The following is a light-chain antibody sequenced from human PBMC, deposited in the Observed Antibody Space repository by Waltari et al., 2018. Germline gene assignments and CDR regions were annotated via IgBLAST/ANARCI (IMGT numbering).Light chain of an antibody. CDR2: NAS. CDR1: QRIGSW. CDR3: LQSSSTPFT. Sequence: DIQMTQSPSSLSASVGDIVTITCRASQRIGSWLDWYQQKPGKAPKLMIYNASNLQSGVPSRFGGSGSGTDFTLTISSLQSEDFATYYCLQSSSTPFTFGQGTKIEIK. V-gene: IGKV1-12*01. J-gene: IGKJ2*01.